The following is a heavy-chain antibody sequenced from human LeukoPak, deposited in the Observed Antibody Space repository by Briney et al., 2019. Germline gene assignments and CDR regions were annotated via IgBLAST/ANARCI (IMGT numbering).Heavy chain of an antibody. Sequence: GGSLRLSCAASGFTFSSYWMSWVRQAPGKGLEWVANIKQDGSEKYYVDSVKGRFTISRDNAKNSLYLQMNSLSAEDMALYYCAKDIHHDSSGAFDIWGQGTMVTVSS. V-gene: IGHV3-7*03. CDR1: GFTFSSYW. D-gene: IGHD3-22*01. J-gene: IGHJ3*02. CDR2: IKQDGSEK. CDR3: AKDIHHDSSGAFDI.